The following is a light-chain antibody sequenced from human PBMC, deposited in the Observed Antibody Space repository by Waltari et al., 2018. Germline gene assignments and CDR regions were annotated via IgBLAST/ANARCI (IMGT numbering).Light chain of an antibody. CDR1: SGHYSNV. Sequence: QLVLTQSPSASASLGASITLTCTLSSGHYSNVIAWPQQLPEKGPRYLMKVNSDGSHRRGNEIPDRFSGSSSGAERYLTISSLQSEDEADYYCQTGGHGTWVFGGGTKLTVL. J-gene: IGLJ3*02. CDR2: VNSDGSH. CDR3: QTGGHGTWV. V-gene: IGLV4-69*01.